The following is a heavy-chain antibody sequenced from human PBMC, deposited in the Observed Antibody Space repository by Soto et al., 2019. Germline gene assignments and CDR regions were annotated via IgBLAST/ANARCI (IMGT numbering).Heavy chain of an antibody. CDR1: GGSISSGGYY. V-gene: IGHV4-30-4*08. CDR2: IYYSGST. D-gene: IGHD3-10*01. Sequence: PSETLSLTCTVPGGSISSGGYYWNWIRQHPGKGLEWIGYIYYSGSTYYNPSLKSRVTISVDTSKNQFSLKLSSVTAADTAVYYCAGQPTAGSYYDLGSYYYYYAMDVWGQGTTVTVSS. J-gene: IGHJ6*02. CDR3: AGQPTAGSYYDLGSYYYYYAMDV.